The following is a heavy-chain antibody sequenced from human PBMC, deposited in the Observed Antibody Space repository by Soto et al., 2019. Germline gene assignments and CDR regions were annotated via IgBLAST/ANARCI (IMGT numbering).Heavy chain of an antibody. J-gene: IGHJ4*02. V-gene: IGHV1-8*01. CDR2: MNPNSGNT. D-gene: IGHD1-1*01. CDR1: GYTFTGYD. CDR3: AGEKVGTTGIEF. Sequence: QAQLVQSGAEVKKPGASVKVSCKASGYTFTGYDINWVRQATGQGLEWMGWMNPNSGNTGYAQNFQGRVTMTRDNSITTAYMELTSLRDDDSAVYYCAGEKVGTTGIEFWVPGTLVTVSS.